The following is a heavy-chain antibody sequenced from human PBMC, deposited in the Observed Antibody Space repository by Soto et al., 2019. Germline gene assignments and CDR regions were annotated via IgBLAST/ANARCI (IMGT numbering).Heavy chain of an antibody. J-gene: IGHJ6*03. V-gene: IGHV4-59*12. D-gene: IGHD3-3*01. CDR2: IYYSGST. CDR3: ARPKRGVDPYYMDV. CDR1: GGSISSYY. Sequence: SETLCLTCTVSGGSISSYYWSWIRKPPGKGLEWIGYIYYSGSTNYNPSLKSRVTISVDTSKNQFSLKLSSVTAADTAVYYCARPKRGVDPYYMDVWVKGTTVTVS.